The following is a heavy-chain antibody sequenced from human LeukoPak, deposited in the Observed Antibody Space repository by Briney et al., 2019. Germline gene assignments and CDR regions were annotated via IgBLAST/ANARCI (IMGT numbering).Heavy chain of an antibody. CDR1: GYSFTSYG. J-gene: IGHJ2*01. V-gene: IGHV1-18*01. CDR3: ARALCFDF. CDR2: ISGCNGNT. Sequence: ASVKVSCKASGYSFTSYGISWVRQAPGQGLEWMGWISGCNGNTEYAQKFQGRVTMTTDTSTSTVYMELRSLRSDDTAVYYCARALCFDFWGRGTLVTVSS.